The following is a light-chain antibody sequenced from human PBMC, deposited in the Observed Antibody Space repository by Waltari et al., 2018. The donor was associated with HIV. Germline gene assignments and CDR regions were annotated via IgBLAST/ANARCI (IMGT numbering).Light chain of an antibody. Sequence: DIVMMQSPGTLSVSPGERATLSCRASQSVSRTLAWYQQKPGQPPRLLIYGASARATGIPARVSATGSGTEFTLTISSLQSEDFAVYYCQQYNIWPPLTFGGGTKVEMK. V-gene: IGKV3-15*01. CDR3: QQYNIWPPLT. J-gene: IGKJ4*01. CDR1: QSVSRT. CDR2: GAS.